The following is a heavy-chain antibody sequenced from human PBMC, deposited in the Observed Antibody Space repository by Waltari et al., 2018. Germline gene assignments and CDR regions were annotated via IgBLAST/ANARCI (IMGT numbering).Heavy chain of an antibody. CDR3: ARKGGRGYPYGPFYSDY. Sequence: EVQLVEAGGGLVQPGGSLRLSCASSGFSFADYWMHWRLQAPGKGMEWVSRINVDGGFVSYTDSVKGRFTISRDNAKNTVFLQLNSVRGEDTAVYYCARKGGRGYPYGPFYSDYWGQGTLVTVSS. D-gene: IGHD3-10*01. V-gene: IGHV3-74*01. J-gene: IGHJ4*02. CDR1: GFSFADYW. CDR2: INVDGGFV.